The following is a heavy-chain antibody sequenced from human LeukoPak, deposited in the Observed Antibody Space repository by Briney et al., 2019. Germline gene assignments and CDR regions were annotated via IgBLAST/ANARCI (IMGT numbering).Heavy chain of an antibody. CDR2: INPNSGGT. J-gene: IGHJ6*03. V-gene: IGHV1-2*02. D-gene: IGHD2-2*01. CDR3: AREPPYCSSTSCYAAYYYYVDV. CDR1: GYTFTGYY. Sequence: ASVKVSCKASGYTFTGYYMHWVRQAPGQGLEWMGWINPNSGGTNYAQKFQGRVTMTRDTYISTAYMELSRLRSDDTAVYYCAREPPYCSSTSCYAAYYYYVDVWGKGTTVTVSS.